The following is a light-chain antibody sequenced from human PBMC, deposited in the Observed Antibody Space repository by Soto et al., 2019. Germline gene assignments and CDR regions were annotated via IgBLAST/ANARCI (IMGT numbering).Light chain of an antibody. CDR1: QSISSW. CDR3: QQYNSYPYT. CDR2: KAS. Sequence: DIQMTQSPSTLSASVGDRVTITCRASQSISSWLAWYQQKPGKAPKLLIYKASSLESGGLSRFSGSGSGTEFTLTISSLQPDDFATYYCQQYNSYPYTFGQWTKLEI. J-gene: IGKJ2*01. V-gene: IGKV1-5*03.